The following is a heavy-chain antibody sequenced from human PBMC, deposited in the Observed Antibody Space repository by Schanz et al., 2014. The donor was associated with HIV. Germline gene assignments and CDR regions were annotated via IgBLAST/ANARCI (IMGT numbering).Heavy chain of an antibody. CDR1: GFSFDTFG. J-gene: IGHJ4*02. Sequence: QVQLVESGGGVVQPGRSLRLSCAGSGFSFDTFGIHWVRQAPGKGLEWVAVTSYDGTKKHYADSVKGRFTISRDNSKNTLYLQINSLRIDDTAVYYCAKPEYDSRGNSQSHFDYWGQGTLVTVSS. CDR3: AKPEYDSRGNSQSHFDY. V-gene: IGHV3-30*18. CDR2: TSYDGTKK. D-gene: IGHD3-22*01.